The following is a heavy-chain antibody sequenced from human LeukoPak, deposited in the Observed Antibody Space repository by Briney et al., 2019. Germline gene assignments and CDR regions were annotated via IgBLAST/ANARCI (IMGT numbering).Heavy chain of an antibody. D-gene: IGHD3/OR15-3a*01. CDR2: INHSGST. Sequence: SETLSLTCAVYGGSFSGYYWSWIRQPPGKGLEWIGEINHSGSTNYNPSLKSRVTISVDTSKNQFSLKLSSVTAADTAVYYCARDFRTGPIHRGNNWFDPWGQGTLVTVSS. V-gene: IGHV4-34*01. CDR1: GGSFSGYY. J-gene: IGHJ5*02. CDR3: ARDFRTGPIHRGNNWFDP.